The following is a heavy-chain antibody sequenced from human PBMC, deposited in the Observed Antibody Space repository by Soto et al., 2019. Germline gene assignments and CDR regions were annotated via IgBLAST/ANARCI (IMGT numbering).Heavy chain of an antibody. CDR3: AKLDGYIYYFDH. V-gene: IGHV3-23*01. D-gene: IGHD5-12*01. J-gene: IGHJ4*02. CDR1: GFTFSSYA. Sequence: GGSLRLSCAASGFTFSSYAMSWVRQAPGKGLEWVSTITGTGSGGDTFYADSVKGRFTVSRDNAKNTLYLQMNSLRAEDTAVYYCAKLDGYIYYFDHWGQGTLVTVS. CDR2: ITGTGSGGDT.